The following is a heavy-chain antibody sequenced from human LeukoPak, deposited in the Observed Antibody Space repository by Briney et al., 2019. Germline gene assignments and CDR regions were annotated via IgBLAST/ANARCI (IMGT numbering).Heavy chain of an antibody. Sequence: GGSLRLSCAASGFTFSSYAMSWVRQAPGKGLEWVSAISGSGGSTYYADSVKGRFTISRDNSKNTLYLQMNSLRAEDTAVYYCASTIFGVVTPSYFDYWGQGTLVTVSS. J-gene: IGHJ4*02. CDR2: ISGSGGST. V-gene: IGHV3-23*01. CDR1: GFTFSSYA. D-gene: IGHD3-3*01. CDR3: ASTIFGVVTPSYFDY.